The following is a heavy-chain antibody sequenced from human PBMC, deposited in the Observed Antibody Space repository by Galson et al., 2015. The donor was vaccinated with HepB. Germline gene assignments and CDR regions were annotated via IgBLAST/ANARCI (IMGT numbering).Heavy chain of an antibody. CDR3: VKDGLLEVLWFGELLGYFDY. J-gene: IGHJ4*02. D-gene: IGHD3-10*01. V-gene: IGHV3-64D*06. Sequence: SLRLSCAASGFTFSSYAMHWVRQAPGKGLEYVSAISSNGGSTYYADSVKGRFTISRDNSKNTLYLQMSSLRAEDTAVYYCVKDGLLEVLWFGELLGYFDYWGQGTLVTVSS. CDR1: GFTFSSYA. CDR2: ISSNGGST.